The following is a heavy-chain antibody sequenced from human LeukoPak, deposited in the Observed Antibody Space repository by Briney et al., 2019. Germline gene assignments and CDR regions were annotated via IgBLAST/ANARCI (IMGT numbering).Heavy chain of an antibody. CDR2: IYSGGST. J-gene: IGHJ3*02. V-gene: IGHV3-53*01. CDR3: ASSGWELLIAFDI. Sequence: PGGSLRLSCAASGFTVSSYYMSWVRQAPGKGLEWVSVIYSGGSTYYADSVKGRFTISRDSSKNTLYLRMKSLRAEDTAVYYCASSGWELLIAFDIWGQRSMVTVYS. D-gene: IGHD1-26*01. CDR1: GFTVSSYY.